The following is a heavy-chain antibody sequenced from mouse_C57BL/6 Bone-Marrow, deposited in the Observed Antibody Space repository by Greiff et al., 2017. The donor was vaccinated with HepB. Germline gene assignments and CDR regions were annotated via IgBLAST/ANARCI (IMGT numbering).Heavy chain of an antibody. V-gene: IGHV1-50*01. CDR1: GYTFTSYW. J-gene: IGHJ2*01. D-gene: IGHD1-1*01. Sequence: VQLQQPGAELVKPGASVKLSCKASGYTFTSYWMKWVKQRPGQGLEWIGEIDPSDRYTNYNQKFKGKATLTVDTSSSTAYMQLSSLTSEDSAVYYCARDGSITTVVATNFDYWGQGTTLTVSS. CDR2: IDPSDRYT. CDR3: ARDGSITTVVATNFDY.